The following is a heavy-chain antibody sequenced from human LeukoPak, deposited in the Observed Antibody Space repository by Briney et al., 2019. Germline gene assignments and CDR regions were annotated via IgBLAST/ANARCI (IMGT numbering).Heavy chain of an antibody. CDR1: GFTFKYYW. J-gene: IGHJ6*03. D-gene: IGHD3-16*01. Sequence: PGGSLRLSCAASGFTFKYYWMTWVRQAPGKGLEWVANIKEDGSEKFYVDSVKGRFTISRDNAKNSLNLQMNSLRPEDTALYYCAKVAGPVYYYSMDVWGKGTTVTISS. CDR3: AKVAGPVYYYSMDV. V-gene: IGHV3-7*01. CDR2: IKEDGSEK.